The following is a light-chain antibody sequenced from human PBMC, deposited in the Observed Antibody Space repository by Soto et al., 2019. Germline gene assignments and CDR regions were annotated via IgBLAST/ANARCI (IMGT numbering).Light chain of an antibody. V-gene: IGKV3-11*01. CDR1: QSVSRY. J-gene: IGKJ2*01. CDR2: DAS. Sequence: EIVLTQSPATLSLSPGERATLSCRASQSVSRYLAWYQQKPGQAPRLLIYDASNRATGIPARFSGSGSGTYFSLTISSLAPEDFAVYYCQQCSSWPYTFGQGTKLDFK. CDR3: QQCSSWPYT.